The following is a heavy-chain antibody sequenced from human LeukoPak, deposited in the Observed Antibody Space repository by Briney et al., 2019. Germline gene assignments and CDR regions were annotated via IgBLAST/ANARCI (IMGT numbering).Heavy chain of an antibody. Sequence: SETLSLTCTVSGYSISSGYYWGWIRQPPGKGLEWIGSIYHSGSTHYNPSPKSRVTISVDTSKNQFSLKLSSVTAADTAVYYCARVEESVSGNYGARYFQHWGQGTLVTVSS. D-gene: IGHD4-11*01. V-gene: IGHV4-38-2*02. CDR1: GYSISSGYY. J-gene: IGHJ1*01. CDR2: IYHSGST. CDR3: ARVEESVSGNYGARYFQH.